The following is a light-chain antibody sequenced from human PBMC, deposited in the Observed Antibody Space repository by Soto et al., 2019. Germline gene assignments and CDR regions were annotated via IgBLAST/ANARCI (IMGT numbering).Light chain of an antibody. CDR1: QSISSW. CDR2: KAS. Sequence: DIQMTQSPSTLSASVGDRVTITCRASQSISSWLAWCQQKPGKAPNLLIYKASSLESGVPSRFSGSGSGTEFTLTISSLQPDDFVTYYCQQYNSYPITFGQGTRLEIK. CDR3: QQYNSYPIT. J-gene: IGKJ5*01. V-gene: IGKV1-5*03.